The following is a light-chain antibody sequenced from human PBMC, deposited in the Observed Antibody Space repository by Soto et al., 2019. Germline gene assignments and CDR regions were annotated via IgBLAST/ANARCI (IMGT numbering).Light chain of an antibody. Sequence: QSVLTQPASVSGSPGQSITISCTGTSSDVGGYNYVSWYQQHPGKAPKLMIYDVSNRPSGVSNRFSVSKSGDTASLTISGLQAEDEADYYCSSYTSSSTEVFGTGTKVT. CDR1: SSDVGGYNY. J-gene: IGLJ1*01. CDR3: SSYTSSSTEV. V-gene: IGLV2-14*01. CDR2: DVS.